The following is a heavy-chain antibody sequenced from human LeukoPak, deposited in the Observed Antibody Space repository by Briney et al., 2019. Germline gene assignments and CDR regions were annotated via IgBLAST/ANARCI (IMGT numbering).Heavy chain of an antibody. CDR1: GFTFGSYA. D-gene: IGHD3-9*01. Sequence: GGSLRLSCAASGFTFGSYAMSWVRQAPGKGLEWVSAISGSGGSTYYADSVKGRFTISRDNSKNTLYLQMNSLRAEDTAVYYCAKVGDILTGYYFDYWGQGTLVTVSS. CDR3: AKVGDILTGYYFDY. V-gene: IGHV3-23*01. J-gene: IGHJ4*02. CDR2: ISGSGGST.